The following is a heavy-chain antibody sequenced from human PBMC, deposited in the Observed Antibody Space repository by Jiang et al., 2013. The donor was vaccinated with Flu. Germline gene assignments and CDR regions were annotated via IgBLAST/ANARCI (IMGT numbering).Heavy chain of an antibody. J-gene: IGHJ6*04. CDR1: GYTFTKYW. CDR2: IDPSDSST. V-gene: IGHV5-10-1*01. Sequence: GAEVKKPGESLRISCKGSGYTFTKYWISWVRQMPGKGLEWMGRIDPSDSSTNYSPSFQGHVTISVDMSINTAYLEWSSLKASDTAIYYCARGFLSGHYLYGMDVWGTGTTVTVS. D-gene: IGHD3-3*01. CDR3: ARGFLSGHYLYGMDV.